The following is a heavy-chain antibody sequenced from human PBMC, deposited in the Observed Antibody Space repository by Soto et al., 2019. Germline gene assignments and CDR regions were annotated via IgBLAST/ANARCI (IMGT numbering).Heavy chain of an antibody. Sequence: QVQLVQSGPEVKKPGASVKVSCKASGYTFINFGIDWVRQAPGPGLEWMGRISAYNGETKYAQKFQGRVTMTTDTSTTTSYKDLTSLRSDDTAVYYCASAILGDCIAPPYYFELWGRGTLVTVSS. CDR2: ISAYNGET. CDR3: ASAILGDCIAPPYYFEL. J-gene: IGHJ2*01. V-gene: IGHV1-18*01. CDR1: GYTFINFG. D-gene: IGHD3-16*01.